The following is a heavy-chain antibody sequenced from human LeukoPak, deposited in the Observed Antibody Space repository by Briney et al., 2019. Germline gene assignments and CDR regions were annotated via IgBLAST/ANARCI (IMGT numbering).Heavy chain of an antibody. CDR2: ISWNSGSI. CDR3: AKDLKRVSKGAFDI. CDR1: GFTFDDYA. J-gene: IGHJ3*02. Sequence: GGSLRLSCAASGFTFDDYAMHWVRQAPGKGLEWVSGISWNSGSIGYADSVKGRFTISRDNAKNSLYLQMNSLRAEDTALYYCAKDLKRVSKGAFDIWGQGTMVTVSS. D-gene: IGHD6-13*01. V-gene: IGHV3-9*01.